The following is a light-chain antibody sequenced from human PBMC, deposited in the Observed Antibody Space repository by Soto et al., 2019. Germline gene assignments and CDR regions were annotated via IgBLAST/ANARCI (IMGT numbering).Light chain of an antibody. CDR2: WAS. Sequence: DIVMTQSPDSVAMSLGERATINCKSSQSILYNSNNKNYLSWYQQKAGQPPRLLIYWASTRESGVPDRFRGSGSGTDFTLTISNLRAEDVAVYYCQQYYTSPYTFGQGTKLEI. J-gene: IGKJ2*01. CDR1: QSILYNSNNKNY. CDR3: QQYYTSPYT. V-gene: IGKV4-1*01.